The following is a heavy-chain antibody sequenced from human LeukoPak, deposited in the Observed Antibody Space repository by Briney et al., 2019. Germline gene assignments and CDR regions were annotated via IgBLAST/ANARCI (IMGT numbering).Heavy chain of an antibody. V-gene: IGHV1-8*01. CDR1: VYTFTSYD. Sequence: GASVKVSCKASVYTFTSYDINWMRQAAGQGPEWMGWMNPNSGNTEYAQKFQGRVTMTWDTSISTAYMELRSLRSEDTAVYYCGRALPSSGWVDYWGQGSLVTVSS. D-gene: IGHD6-19*01. CDR3: GRALPSSGWVDY. CDR2: MNPNSGNT. J-gene: IGHJ4*02.